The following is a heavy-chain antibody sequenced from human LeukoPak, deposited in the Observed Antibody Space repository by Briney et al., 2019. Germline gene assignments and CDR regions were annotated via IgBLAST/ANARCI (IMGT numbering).Heavy chain of an antibody. J-gene: IGHJ4*02. CDR3: AKGTRVAAAGTLDY. CDR2: IGGSGGST. CDR1: GFTFSNYA. Sequence: GGSLRLSCAASGFTFSNYAMSWVRQAPGKGLEWVSTIGGSGGSTYYADSVKGRFTISRDNSKNTLYLQMNSLRAEDTAVYYCAKGTRVAAAGTLDYWGQGTLVTVSS. V-gene: IGHV3-23*01. D-gene: IGHD6-13*01.